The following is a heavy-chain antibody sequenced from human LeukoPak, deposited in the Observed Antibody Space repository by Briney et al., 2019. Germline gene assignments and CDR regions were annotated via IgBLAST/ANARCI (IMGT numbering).Heavy chain of an antibody. J-gene: IGHJ3*02. CDR3: ARVGELFDI. CDR2: IYYSGST. Sequence: SETLTLTCTVSGGSISSGDYYWSWIRQPPGKGLEWIGYIYYSGSTYYNPSLKSRVTISVDTSKNQFSLKLSSVTAADTAVYCCARVGELFDIWGQGTMVTVSS. V-gene: IGHV4-30-4*01. CDR1: GGSISSGDYY. D-gene: IGHD1-26*01.